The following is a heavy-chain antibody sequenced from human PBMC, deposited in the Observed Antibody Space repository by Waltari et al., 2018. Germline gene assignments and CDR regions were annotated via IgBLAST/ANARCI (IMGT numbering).Heavy chain of an antibody. V-gene: IGHV4-30-4*08. Sequence: QVQLQESGPGLVKPSQTLSLTCTVSGGSISSGDYYWSWIRQPPGKGLEWIGYIYYSGSTYYNPSLKSRVTISVDTSKNQFSLKLSSVTAADTAVYYCARAPGIFGVVTPFDYWGQGTLVTVSS. D-gene: IGHD3-3*01. CDR1: GGSISSGDYY. CDR2: IYYSGST. CDR3: ARAPGIFGVVTPFDY. J-gene: IGHJ4*02.